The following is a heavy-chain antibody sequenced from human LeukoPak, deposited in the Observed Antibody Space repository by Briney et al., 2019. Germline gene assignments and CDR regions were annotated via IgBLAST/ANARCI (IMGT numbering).Heavy chain of an antibody. CDR1: GFTLSNYA. V-gene: IGHV3-30*04. CDR2: ISYEGSSE. Sequence: GRSLRLSCAASGFTLSNYAVHWVRQAPGKGLEWVAMISYEGSSECYADSVKGRFTISRDTSKNTLYLEMNSLRVEDTAVYHCAKDLIGSGWHNYFDPWGQGTLVTVSS. CDR3: AKDLIGSGWHNYFDP. J-gene: IGHJ5*02. D-gene: IGHD6-19*01.